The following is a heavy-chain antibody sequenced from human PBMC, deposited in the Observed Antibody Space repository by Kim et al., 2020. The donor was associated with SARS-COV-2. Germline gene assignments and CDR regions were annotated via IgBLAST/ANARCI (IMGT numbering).Heavy chain of an antibody. Sequence: IVYGDSMRGRFTISRDDAKNTLHLQMNSLKVEDTALYYCVKDDKAGSTDYWGQGTLVTVSS. J-gene: IGHJ4*02. V-gene: IGHV3-9*01. D-gene: IGHD6-13*01. CDR2: I. CDR3: VKDDKAGSTDY.